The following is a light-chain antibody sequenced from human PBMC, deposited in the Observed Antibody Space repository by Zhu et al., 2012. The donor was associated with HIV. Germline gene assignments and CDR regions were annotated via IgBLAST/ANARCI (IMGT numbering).Light chain of an antibody. J-gene: IGKJ2*01. V-gene: IGKV3-20*01. Sequence: EIVLTQSPGTLSLSPGERATLSCRASQTVSRNYLAWYQQKPGQAPRLLIYGASRRVTGIPDRFSGSGSGTDFTPTISRLEPEDFAVYYCQHYVPSPMYTFGQGTKAGDQT. CDR2: GAS. CDR3: QHYVPSPMYT. CDR1: QTVSRNY.